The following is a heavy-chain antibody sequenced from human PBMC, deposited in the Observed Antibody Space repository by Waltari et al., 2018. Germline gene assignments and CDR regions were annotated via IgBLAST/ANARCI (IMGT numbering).Heavy chain of an antibody. D-gene: IGHD2-15*01. CDR3: ARDGGCSGGSCYYYYYMDV. CDR1: GGSISSYY. Sequence: QVQLQESGPGLVKPSETLSLTCTVSGGSISSYYWSWIRQPAGKGLEWIGRIYTSGSTNYNPPLKSRVTMSVDTSKNQFSLKLSSVTAADTAVYYCARDGGCSGGSCYYYYYMDVWGKGTTVTISS. CDR2: IYTSGST. J-gene: IGHJ6*03. V-gene: IGHV4-4*07.